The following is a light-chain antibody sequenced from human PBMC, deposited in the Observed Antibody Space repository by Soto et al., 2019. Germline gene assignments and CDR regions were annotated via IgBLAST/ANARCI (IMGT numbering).Light chain of an antibody. V-gene: IGKV3-11*01. J-gene: IGKJ4*01. CDR2: DTS. Sequence: VLTQSPATLSLSPGERATLSCRASQSVSFYLAWYQQKPGQAPRLLIYDTSKRAPGIPARFSGSGSGTDFTLTITSVEPEDFAVYYCQQRNDWPPATFGGGTKVEIQ. CDR3: QQRNDWPPAT. CDR1: QSVSFY.